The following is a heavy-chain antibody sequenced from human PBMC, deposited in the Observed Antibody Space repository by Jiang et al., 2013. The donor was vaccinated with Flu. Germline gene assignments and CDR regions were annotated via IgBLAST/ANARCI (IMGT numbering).Heavy chain of an antibody. CDR3: ARPQHYYGSSGYYQYDAFDI. CDR1: GGSISSSSYY. V-gene: IGHV4-39*01. D-gene: IGHD3-22*01. J-gene: IGHJ3*02. CDR2: IYYSGST. Sequence: GPGLVKPSETLSLTCTVSGGSISSSSYYWGWIRQPPGKGLEWIGSIYYSGSTYYNPSLKSRVTISVDTSKNQFSLKLSSVTAADTAVYYCARPQHYYGSSGYYQYDAFDIWGQGTMVTVSS.